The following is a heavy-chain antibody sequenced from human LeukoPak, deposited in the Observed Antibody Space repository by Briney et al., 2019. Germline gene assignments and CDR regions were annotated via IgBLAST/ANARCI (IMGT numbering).Heavy chain of an antibody. CDR3: ARHRSRSGGTDY. V-gene: IGHV4-39*01. Sequence: SETLSLTCSVSGGSISSGSFYWAWVRQPPGRGLEWIGSVYYSGSTYYNPSLKSRVTISVDTSKNQFSLKLSSVTAADTAVYYCARHRSRSGGTDYWGQGTLVTVSS. CDR1: GGSISSGSFY. D-gene: IGHD2-15*01. CDR2: VYYSGST. J-gene: IGHJ4*02.